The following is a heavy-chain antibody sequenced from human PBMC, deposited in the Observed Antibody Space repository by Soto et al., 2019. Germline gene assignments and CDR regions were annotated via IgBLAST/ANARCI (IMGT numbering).Heavy chain of an antibody. CDR3: ASTVVPAASYFDY. D-gene: IGHD2-2*01. J-gene: IGHJ4*02. V-gene: IGHV4-61*01. CDR2: IYYSGST. Sequence: SETLSLTCTVSGGSVSSGSYYWSWIRQPPGKGLEWIGYIYYSGSTNYNPSLKSRVTISVDTSKNQFSLKLSSVTAADTAVYYCASTVVPAASYFDYWGQGTLVTVSS. CDR1: GGSVSSGSYY.